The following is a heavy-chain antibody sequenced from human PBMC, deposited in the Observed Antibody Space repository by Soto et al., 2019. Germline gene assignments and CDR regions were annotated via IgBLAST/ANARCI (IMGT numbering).Heavy chain of an antibody. CDR2: ISYDGSNK. Sequence: HPGGSLRLSCAASGFTFSSYAMHWVRQAPGKGLEWVAVISYDGSNKYYADSVKGRFTISRDNSKNTLYLQMNSLRAEDTAVYYCARGKSGSSGWYYYYGMDVWGQGTTVTVSS. D-gene: IGHD6-19*01. V-gene: IGHV3-30-3*01. J-gene: IGHJ6*02. CDR1: GFTFSSYA. CDR3: ARGKSGSSGWYYYYGMDV.